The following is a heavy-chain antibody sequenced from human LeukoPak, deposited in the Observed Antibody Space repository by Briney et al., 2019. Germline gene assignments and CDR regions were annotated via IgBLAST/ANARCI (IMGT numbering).Heavy chain of an antibody. V-gene: IGHV1-18*01. CDR2: ISAYNGNT. J-gene: IGHJ5*02. D-gene: IGHD3-10*01. Sequence: GASVKVSCKASGYTFNSYGISWVRQAPGQGLEWMGWISAYNGNTNYAQKLQGRVTINTDTSTSTAYMEVRRRRYDDKGVYYCARXXHXKIXMVRGVTNWFDPWGQGTLVTVSS. CDR1: GYTFNSYG. CDR3: ARXXHXKIXMVRGVTNWFDP.